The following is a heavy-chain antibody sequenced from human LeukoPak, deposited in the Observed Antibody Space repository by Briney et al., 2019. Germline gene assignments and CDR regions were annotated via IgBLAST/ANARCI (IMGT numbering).Heavy chain of an antibody. CDR1: GFTFSSYG. CDR3: ASILRSSSGYYFDY. Sequence: PGRSLRLSCAASGFTFSSYGMHWVRQAPGKGLEWVAVISYDGSNKYYADSVKGRFTISRDNSKNTLYLQMNSPRAEDTAVYYCASILRSSSGYYFDYWGQGTLVTVSS. J-gene: IGHJ4*02. V-gene: IGHV3-30*03. CDR2: ISYDGSNK. D-gene: IGHD3-10*01.